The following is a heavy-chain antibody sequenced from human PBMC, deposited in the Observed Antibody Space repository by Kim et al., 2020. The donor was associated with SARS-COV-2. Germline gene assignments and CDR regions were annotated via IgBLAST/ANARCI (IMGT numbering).Heavy chain of an antibody. CDR1: GGSINNVGYS. D-gene: IGHD3-16*01. Sequence: SETLSLTCAVSGGSINNVGYSWSWIRQLQGMGLEWIGYIYDSGTTYYSPSLKSRVTISLDRSRTQFFLNLNSVTAADTAVYYCARGSYASGMDGWGQGT. J-gene: IGHJ6*02. CDR2: IYDSGTT. V-gene: IGHV4-30-2*01. CDR3: ARGSYASGMDG.